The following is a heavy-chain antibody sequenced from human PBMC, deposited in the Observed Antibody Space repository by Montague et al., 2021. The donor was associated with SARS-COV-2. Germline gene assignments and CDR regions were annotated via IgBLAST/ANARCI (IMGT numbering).Heavy chain of an antibody. D-gene: IGHD2-8*01. CDR1: GFSFSSFS. Sequence: SLRLSCAASGFSFSSFSMHWVRQAPGEGLESLAVVPTDVNEKYYSGSVRGRFTISRDNSKNTVSLQVNSLRVEDTAVYYCVRDPGMNGLDIWGQGTRVTVSS. CDR2: VPTDVNEK. V-gene: IGHV3-30*04. CDR3: VRDPGMNGLDI. J-gene: IGHJ3*02.